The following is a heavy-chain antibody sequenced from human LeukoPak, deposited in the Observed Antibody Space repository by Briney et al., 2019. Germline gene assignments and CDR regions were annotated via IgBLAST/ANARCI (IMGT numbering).Heavy chain of an antibody. J-gene: IGHJ4*02. CDR1: GFNFNTHW. CDR3: ARGGGYDPNFDY. CDR2: ISGSGAST. D-gene: IGHD5-12*01. V-gene: IGHV3-23*01. Sequence: PGESLRLSCAASGFNFNTHWMHWVRQAPGKGLEWVSSISGSGASTYYADSVKGRFTISRDNSKNTVYLQMNSLRAEDTAIYYCARGGGYDPNFDYWGQGTLVTVSS.